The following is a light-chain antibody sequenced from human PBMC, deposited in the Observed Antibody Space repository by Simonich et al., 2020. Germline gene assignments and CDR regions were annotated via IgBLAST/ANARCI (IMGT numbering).Light chain of an antibody. CDR3: QQYYSTPWT. CDR2: WAS. Sequence: DIVMTQSPDSLAVSLGERATINCKPSQSVLYSANNKNYLAWYQQKPGQPPKLLIYWASTRESGVPDRFSGSGSGTDFTHTISSLQAEDVAVYYCQQYYSTPWTFGQGTKVEIK. J-gene: IGKJ1*01. V-gene: IGKV4-1*01. CDR1: QSVLYSANNKNY.